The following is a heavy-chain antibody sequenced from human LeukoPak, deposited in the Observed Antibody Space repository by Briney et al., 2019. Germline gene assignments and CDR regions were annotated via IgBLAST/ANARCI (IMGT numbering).Heavy chain of an antibody. D-gene: IGHD4-17*01. J-gene: IGHJ4*02. CDR2: ISGSGGST. Sequence: GGSLRLSCAASGFTFSSYAMSWVRQAPGKGLEWVSAISGSGGSTYYADSVKGRFTISRDNSKNTLYLQMNSLRAEDTAVYYCAKDRLNYGDYVDYFDYWGQGTLVTVSS. V-gene: IGHV3-23*01. CDR3: AKDRLNYGDYVDYFDY. CDR1: GFTFSSYA.